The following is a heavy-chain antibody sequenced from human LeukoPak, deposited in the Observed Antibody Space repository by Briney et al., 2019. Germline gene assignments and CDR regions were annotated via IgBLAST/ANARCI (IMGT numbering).Heavy chain of an antibody. Sequence: ASVKVSCKASDYTFTSYGISWVRQAPGQGLEWMGWISAYNGVTNYAQKVQGRVTMTTDTSTTTAYMELRSLRSDDTAVYYCARVDCGGDCSTYYFDYWGQGTLVTVSS. D-gene: IGHD2-21*02. J-gene: IGHJ4*02. CDR2: ISAYNGVT. CDR3: ARVDCGGDCSTYYFDY. CDR1: DYTFTSYG. V-gene: IGHV1-18*01.